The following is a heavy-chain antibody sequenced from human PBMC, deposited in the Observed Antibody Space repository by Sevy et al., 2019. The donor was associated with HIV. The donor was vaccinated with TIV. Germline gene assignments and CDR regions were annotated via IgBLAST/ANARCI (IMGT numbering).Heavy chain of an antibody. CDR3: ARPQRPSGYSSSGDAFDV. J-gene: IGHJ3*01. D-gene: IGHD6-13*01. CDR1: GVTFSGYA. CDR2: IVPSFDLS. Sequence: ASVKVSCKASGVTFSGYAINWVRQTPGHGLEWMGWIVPSFDLSKYAQKFQGRVTFTADESTDTAYMKLSSLRSDDTAVYYCARPQRPSGYSSSGDAFDVWGQGTMVTVSS. V-gene: IGHV1-69*13.